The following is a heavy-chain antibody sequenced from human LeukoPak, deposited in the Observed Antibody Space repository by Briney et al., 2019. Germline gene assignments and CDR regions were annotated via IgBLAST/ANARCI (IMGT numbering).Heavy chain of an antibody. J-gene: IGHJ4*02. D-gene: IGHD3-10*01. CDR2: IYTSGST. Sequence: SETLSLTCTVSGGSISSYYWSWIRQPAGKGLEWIGRIYTSGSTDYNPSLKSRVTMSVDTSKNQFSLKLSSVTAADTAVYYCARDSRNTYYGSGFTDWGQGTLVTVSS. V-gene: IGHV4-4*07. CDR3: ARDSRNTYYGSGFTD. CDR1: GGSISSYY.